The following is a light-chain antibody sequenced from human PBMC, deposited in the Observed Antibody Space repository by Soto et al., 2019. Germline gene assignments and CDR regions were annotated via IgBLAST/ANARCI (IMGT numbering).Light chain of an antibody. Sequence: DIQMTQSPSALSASVGDRATITCRASQSISSWLAWYQQKPGKAPKLLIYDASSLESGVPSRFSGSGSGTEFTLTISSLQPDDFATYYCQQYNTPRTFGQGNKVDIK. V-gene: IGKV1-5*01. CDR2: DAS. J-gene: IGKJ1*01. CDR1: QSISSW. CDR3: QQYNTPRT.